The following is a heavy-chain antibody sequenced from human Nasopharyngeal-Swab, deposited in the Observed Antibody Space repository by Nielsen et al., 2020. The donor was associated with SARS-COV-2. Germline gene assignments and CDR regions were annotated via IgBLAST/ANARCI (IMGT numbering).Heavy chain of an antibody. CDR2: IFPAIGLP. Sequence: SVQDSCKASADTITNSAINWGRQAAAQGVEWLGGIFPAIGLPNYAQKLRGRLTISADRSTTTSYLELSSLRFEDTAIYYCAREGEYGAYDAPDYWGQGTLVTVSS. CDR1: ADTITNSA. J-gene: IGHJ4*01. V-gene: IGHV1-69*10. D-gene: IGHD5-12*01. CDR3: AREGEYGAYDAPDY.